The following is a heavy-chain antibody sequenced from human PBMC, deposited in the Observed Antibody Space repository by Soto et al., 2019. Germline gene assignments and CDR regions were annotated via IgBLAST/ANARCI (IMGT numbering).Heavy chain of an antibody. J-gene: IGHJ6*02. CDR3: ERGETSPNIYCSSNSCPPPYGMDV. CDR2: IIPILGIA. D-gene: IGHD2-2*01. V-gene: IGHV1-69*02. CDR1: GGTFSSYT. Sequence: ASVKVSCEASGGTFSSYTMSWVRQAPGQGLEWMGRIIPILGIANYAQKFQGRVTITADKSTSTAYMELSSRRSRDTAVYYCERGETSPNIYCSSNSCPPPYGMDVWGQGTTVTVSS.